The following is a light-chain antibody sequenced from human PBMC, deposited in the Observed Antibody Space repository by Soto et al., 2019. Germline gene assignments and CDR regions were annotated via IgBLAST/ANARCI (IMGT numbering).Light chain of an antibody. V-gene: IGKV3-11*01. J-gene: IGKJ2*01. CDR1: QSISSY. CDR2: DAS. CDR3: QQRSNWPRT. Sequence: DIVLTQSPTTLSLSPGERATLSCRASQSISSYLAWYQQKPGQAPRLLIYDASNRATGIPARFSGSGSGTDFTLTISSLGPEDFALYYCQQRSNWPRTFGQGTNLEIK.